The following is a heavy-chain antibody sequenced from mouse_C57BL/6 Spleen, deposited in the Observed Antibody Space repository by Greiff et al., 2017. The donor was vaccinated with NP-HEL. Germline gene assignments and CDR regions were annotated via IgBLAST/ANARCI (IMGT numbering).Heavy chain of an antibody. D-gene: IGHD1-1*01. CDR1: GYTFTSYG. CDR2: IYPRSGNT. Sequence: VQLKQSGAELARPGASVKLSCKASGYTFTSYGISWVKQRTGQGLEWIGEIYPRSGNTYYNEKFKGKATLTADKSSSTAYMELRSLTSEDSAVYFCAREDYYGTPWYFDVWGTGTTVTVSS. CDR3: AREDYYGTPWYFDV. V-gene: IGHV1-81*01. J-gene: IGHJ1*03.